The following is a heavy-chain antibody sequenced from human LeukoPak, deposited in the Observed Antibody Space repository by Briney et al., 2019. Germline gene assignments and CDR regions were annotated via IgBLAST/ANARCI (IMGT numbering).Heavy chain of an antibody. CDR1: GGTFSSYA. D-gene: IGHD1-26*01. V-gene: IGHV1-69*01. J-gene: IGHJ4*02. Sequence: GSSVKVSCKASGGTFSSYAISWVRQAPGQGLEWMGGIIPIFGTANYAQKFQGRVTITADESTSTAYMELSSLRSEDTAVYYCARGGEGSLAVGAKPAWGFDYWGQGTLVTVSS. CDR3: ARGGEGSLAVGAKPAWGFDY. CDR2: IIPIFGTA.